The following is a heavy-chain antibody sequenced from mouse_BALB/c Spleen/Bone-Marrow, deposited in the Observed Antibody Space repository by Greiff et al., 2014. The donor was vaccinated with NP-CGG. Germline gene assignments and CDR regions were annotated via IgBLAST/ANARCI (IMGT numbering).Heavy chain of an antibody. J-gene: IGHJ1*01. CDR2: ISSGSSNI. Sequence: DVQLVESGGGLVQPGGSRKLSCEASGFTFSSFGMHWVRQAPEKGLEWVAYISSGSSNIYYADTVKGRFTISRDNPKNTLFLQMTSLRSEDTAMYYCARWGGYFDVWGAGTAVTVSS. CDR1: GFTFSSFG. V-gene: IGHV5-17*02. CDR3: ARWGGYFDV.